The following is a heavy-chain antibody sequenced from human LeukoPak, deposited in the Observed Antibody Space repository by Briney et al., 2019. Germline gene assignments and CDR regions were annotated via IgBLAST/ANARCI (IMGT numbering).Heavy chain of an antibody. V-gene: IGHV3-30-3*01. CDR1: GYTFTGYY. CDR3: ARDALYSSSSFDY. Sequence: SCKASGYTFTGYYMHWVRQAPGKGLEWVAVISYDGSNKYYADSVKGRFTISRDNSKNTLYLQMNSLRAEDTAVYYCARDALYSSSSFDYWGQGTLVTVSS. CDR2: ISYDGSNK. D-gene: IGHD6-6*01. J-gene: IGHJ4*02.